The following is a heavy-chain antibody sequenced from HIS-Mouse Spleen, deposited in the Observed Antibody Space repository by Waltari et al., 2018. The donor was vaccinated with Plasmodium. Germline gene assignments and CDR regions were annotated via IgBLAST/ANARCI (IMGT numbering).Heavy chain of an antibody. J-gene: IGHJ4*02. D-gene: IGHD6-13*01. Sequence: EVQLVETGGGLIQPGGSLRLSCAASGFTVSSNYMSWVRQARGKGLEVVSVIYRGGSTYYADSGNGRFTISRDNSKNTLYLQMNSLRAEDTAVYYCARGNSGYSSSWYLFDYWGQGTLVTVSS. V-gene: IGHV3-53*02. CDR1: GFTVSSNY. CDR2: IYRGGST. CDR3: ARGNSGYSSSWYLFDY.